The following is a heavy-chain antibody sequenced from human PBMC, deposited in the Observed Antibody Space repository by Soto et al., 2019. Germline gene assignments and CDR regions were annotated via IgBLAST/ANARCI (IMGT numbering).Heavy chain of an antibody. Sequence: GGSLRLSCAASGFTVSSNYMSWVRQAPGKGLEWVSVIYSGGSTYYADSVKGRFTISRDNSKNTLYLQMNSLRAEDTAVYYCAVPLWFGELTGYYYGMDVWGQGTTVTVSS. CDR1: GFTVSSNY. V-gene: IGHV3-53*01. CDR2: IYSGGST. D-gene: IGHD3-10*01. J-gene: IGHJ6*02. CDR3: AVPLWFGELTGYYYGMDV.